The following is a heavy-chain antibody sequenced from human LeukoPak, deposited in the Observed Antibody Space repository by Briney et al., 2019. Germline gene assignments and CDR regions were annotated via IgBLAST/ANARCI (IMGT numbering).Heavy chain of an antibody. V-gene: IGHV4-59*12. CDR2: IYYSGST. J-gene: IGHJ4*02. CDR1: GGSISDYY. Sequence: PSETLSLTCTVSGGSISDYYWSWIRQPPGKGRQWIGYIYYSGSTNYNPSLKSRVTISVDTSKNQFSLKLSSVTAEDTAVYYCARGGYYDSSGYYGFDYWGQGTLVTVSS. CDR3: ARGGYYDSSGYYGFDY. D-gene: IGHD3-22*01.